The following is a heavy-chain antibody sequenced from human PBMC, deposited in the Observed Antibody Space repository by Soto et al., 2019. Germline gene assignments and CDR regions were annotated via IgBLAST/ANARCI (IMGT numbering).Heavy chain of an antibody. J-gene: IGHJ6*03. Sequence: EVQLLESGGGLVQPGGSLRLSCAASGSTFSTYAMSWVRQAPGKGLEWVSAISGSGGSTYYADSVKGRFTISRDNSKNTLYLQMNSLRAEDTAVYYCAKGGVYYYYMDVWGKGTTVTVSS. CDR1: GSTFSTYA. CDR2: ISGSGGST. V-gene: IGHV3-23*01. CDR3: AKGGVYYYYMDV. D-gene: IGHD3-10*01.